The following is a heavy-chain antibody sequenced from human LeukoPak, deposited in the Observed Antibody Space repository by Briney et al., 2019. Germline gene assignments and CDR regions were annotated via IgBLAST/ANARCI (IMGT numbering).Heavy chain of an antibody. J-gene: IGHJ4*02. CDR2: INSDGSST. CDR3: ARDPLGYCSSTSCYTGYFDY. Sequence: GGSLRLSCAASGFTFSSYWMHWVRQAPGKGLVWVSRINSDGSSTRYADSVKGRFTISRDNAKNTLYLQMNSLRAEDTAVYYCARDPLGYCSSTSCYTGYFDYWGQGTLVTVSS. D-gene: IGHD2-2*02. V-gene: IGHV3-74*01. CDR1: GFTFSSYW.